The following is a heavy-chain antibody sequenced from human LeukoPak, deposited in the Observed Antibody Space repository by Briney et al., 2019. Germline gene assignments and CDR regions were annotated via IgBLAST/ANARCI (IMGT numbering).Heavy chain of an antibody. D-gene: IGHD7-27*01. CDR2: IHFPTDNR. Sequence: PGGSLRLSCAVSGFSFNTFGIHWVRQSPGKGLEWVAFIHFPTDNRYYVDSVKGRFTISRDDSRTTLYLQMNSPRPDDTAVYHCARDVPNWAVDYWGQGTLVTVSS. J-gene: IGHJ4*02. V-gene: IGHV3-30*02. CDR1: GFSFNTFG. CDR3: ARDVPNWAVDY.